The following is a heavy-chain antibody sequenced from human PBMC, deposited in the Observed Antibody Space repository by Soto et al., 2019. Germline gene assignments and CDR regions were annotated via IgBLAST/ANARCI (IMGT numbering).Heavy chain of an antibody. V-gene: IGHV3-48*03. CDR3: VRSKGGYSYGTPFDY. D-gene: IGHD5-18*01. CDR2: ISSSGSTI. J-gene: IGHJ4*02. Sequence: GGSLRLSCAASGFIFSSYAMSWIRQAPGKGLEWVSYISSSGSTIYYADSVKSRFTTSRDNAKNSLYLQMNSLRPEDTALYYCVRSKGGYSYGTPFDYWGQGTLVTVSS. CDR1: GFIFSSYA.